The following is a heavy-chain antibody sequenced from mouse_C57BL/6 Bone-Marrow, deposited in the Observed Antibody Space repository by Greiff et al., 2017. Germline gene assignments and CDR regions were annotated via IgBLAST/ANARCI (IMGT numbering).Heavy chain of an antibody. CDR2: ISNGGGST. CDR1: GFTFSDYY. D-gene: IGHD1-1*01. CDR3: ARIRDAMDY. Sequence: EVKLVESGGGLVQPGGSLKLSCAASGFTFSDYYMYWVRQTPEKRLEWVAYISNGGGSTYYLDTVKGRITISRDNAKTTLYLQMSRLKSEDTAKYCCARIRDAMDYWGQGTSVTVSS. V-gene: IGHV5-12*01. J-gene: IGHJ4*01.